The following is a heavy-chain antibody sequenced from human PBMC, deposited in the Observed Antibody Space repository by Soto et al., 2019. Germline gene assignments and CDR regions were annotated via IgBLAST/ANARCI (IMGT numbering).Heavy chain of an antibody. Sequence: SETLSLTCGVSGASISTGTYSWNWIRQPPGKGLEWIGYIHHTGGTFYNPSLESRVTISRDVSKNQFSLKMTSVTAADTAVYYCARGIFYAFDIWGQGTMVTVSS. D-gene: IGHD3-9*01. V-gene: IGHV4-30-2*01. CDR3: ARGIFYAFDI. CDR1: GASISTGTYS. J-gene: IGHJ3*02. CDR2: IHHTGGT.